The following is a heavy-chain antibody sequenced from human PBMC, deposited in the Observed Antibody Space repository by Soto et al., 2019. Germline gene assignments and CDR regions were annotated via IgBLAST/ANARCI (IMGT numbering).Heavy chain of an antibody. J-gene: IGHJ1*01. D-gene: IGHD3-22*01. CDR1: GGSISSGGYY. CDR2: IYYSGST. CDR3: ARTARDYYDSSGYPLH. V-gene: IGHV4-31*03. Sequence: TLSLTCTVSGGSISSGGYYWSWIRQHPGKGLEWIGYIYYSGSTYYNPSLKSRVTISVDTSKNQFSLKLSSVTAADTAVYYCARTARDYYDSSGYPLHWGQGTLVTVS.